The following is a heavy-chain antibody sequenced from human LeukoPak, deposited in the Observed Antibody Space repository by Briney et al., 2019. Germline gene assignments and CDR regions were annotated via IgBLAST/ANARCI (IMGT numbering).Heavy chain of an antibody. V-gene: IGHV3-33*01. J-gene: IGHJ4*02. Sequence: GGYLRLYCAASGFTFSNFAMHWVRQAPGKGLEWVAVIWSDGSNKYYADSVKGRFTISRDNSKNTLYLQMNSLTAEDTAVYYCARGVTTVDYWGQGTLVTVSP. CDR3: ARGVTTVDY. CDR1: GFTFSNFA. D-gene: IGHD4-17*01. CDR2: IWSDGSNK.